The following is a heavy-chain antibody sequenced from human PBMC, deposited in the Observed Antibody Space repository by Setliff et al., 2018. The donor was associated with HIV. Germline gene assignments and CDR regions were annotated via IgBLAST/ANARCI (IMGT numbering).Heavy chain of an antibody. CDR1: GYTFTRYY. D-gene: IGHD6-6*01. J-gene: IGHJ1*01. Sequence: ASVKVSCQASGYTFTRYYMHWVRQAPGQGLEWMGIINPSSGSTTYAQKFQGRVTMTRDTSTSTVYMELSSLRSEDTAVYYCARDPAPSSSASYFQHWGQGTPVTVSS. CDR3: ARDPAPSSSASYFQH. CDR2: INPSSGST. V-gene: IGHV1-46*01.